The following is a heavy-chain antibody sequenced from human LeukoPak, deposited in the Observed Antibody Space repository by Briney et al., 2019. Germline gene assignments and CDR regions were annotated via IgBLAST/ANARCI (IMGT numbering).Heavy chain of an antibody. CDR2: LFYSGTT. J-gene: IGHJ3*02. CDR3: ARANQTVETAFDI. Sequence: KPSETLSLTCTASGGPIRGYYWSWTRQPPGKGLEGIGYLFYSGTTNYTPSLKSRVTISLDTSKKRLSLKLSSVTAADTAVYYCARANQTVETAFDIWGQGTMVTVSS. D-gene: IGHD1-14*01. V-gene: IGHV4-59*01. CDR1: GGPIRGYY.